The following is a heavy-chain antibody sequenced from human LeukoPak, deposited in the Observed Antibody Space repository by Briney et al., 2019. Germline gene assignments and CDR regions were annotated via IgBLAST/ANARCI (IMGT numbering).Heavy chain of an antibody. CDR3: ARAPESDGYNLGHFDY. CDR2: IYYSGST. J-gene: IGHJ4*02. CDR1: GGSISSGGYY. D-gene: IGHD5-24*01. Sequence: SETLSLTCTVSGGSISSGGYYWSWIRQHPGKGLEWIGYIYYSGSTYYNPSLKSRVTISVDTSKNQFSLKLSSVTAADTAVYYCARAPESDGYNLGHFDYWGQGTLVTVSS. V-gene: IGHV4-31*03.